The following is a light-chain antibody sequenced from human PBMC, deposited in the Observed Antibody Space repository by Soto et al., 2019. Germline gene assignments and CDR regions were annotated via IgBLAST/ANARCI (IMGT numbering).Light chain of an antibody. CDR1: SSNIGAGYD. V-gene: IGLV1-40*01. CDR2: GNK. CDR3: QSYDTGLSGSRV. J-gene: IGLJ1*01. Sequence: QSALTQPPSVSGAPGQTVTISCTGSSSNIGAGYDVHWYQQVPGTAPKLLIYGNKNRPAGVPDRFSGSRSGASASLAITGLQADDEADYYCQSYDTGLSGSRVFGSGTKLTVL.